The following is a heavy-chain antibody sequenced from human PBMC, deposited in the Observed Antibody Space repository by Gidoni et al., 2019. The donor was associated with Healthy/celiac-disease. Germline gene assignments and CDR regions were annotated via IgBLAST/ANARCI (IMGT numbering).Heavy chain of an antibody. D-gene: IGHD3-16*01. Sequence: QVQLVQSGAEVKKPGASVKVSCKPSGYTFTSHAMHWGRQAPGQRLEWMGWINAGNGNTKYSQKFKGRVTITRDTSASTAYMELSSLRSEDTAVYYCARDLGMGFFDYWGQGTLVTVSS. CDR3: ARDLGMGFFDY. CDR1: GYTFTSHA. CDR2: INAGNGNT. J-gene: IGHJ4*02. V-gene: IGHV1-3*01.